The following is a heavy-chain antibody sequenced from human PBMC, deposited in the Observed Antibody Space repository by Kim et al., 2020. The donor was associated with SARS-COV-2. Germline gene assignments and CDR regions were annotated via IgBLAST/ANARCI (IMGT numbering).Heavy chain of an antibody. D-gene: IGHD4-17*01. V-gene: IGHV3-33*06. CDR3: AKESRGSYGDYVIDY. CDR1: GFTFSSYG. CDR2: IWYDGSNK. J-gene: IGHJ4*02. Sequence: GGSLRLSCAASGFTFSSYGMHWVRQAPGKGLEWVAVIWYDGSNKYYADSVKGRFTISRDNSKNTLYLQMNSLRAEDTAVYYCAKESRGSYGDYVIDYWGQGTLVTVSS.